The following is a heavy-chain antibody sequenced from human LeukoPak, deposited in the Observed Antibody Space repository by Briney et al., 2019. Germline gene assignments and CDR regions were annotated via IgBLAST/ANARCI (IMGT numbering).Heavy chain of an antibody. CDR2: IYHSGST. CDR3: ASRYDWSDGGLDY. Sequence: SETLSLTCAVSGGSISSGGYSWSWIRQPPGKGLEWIGYIYHSGSTYYNPSLKSRVAISVDKSKNQFSLKLSSVTAADTAVCYCASRYDWSDGGLDYWGQGTLGTVSS. D-gene: IGHD1-1*01. J-gene: IGHJ4*02. V-gene: IGHV4-30-2*01. CDR1: GGSISSGGYS.